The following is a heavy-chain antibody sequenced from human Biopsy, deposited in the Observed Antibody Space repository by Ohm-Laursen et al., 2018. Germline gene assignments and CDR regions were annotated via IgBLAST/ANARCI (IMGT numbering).Heavy chain of an antibody. CDR1: GFTFRTHD. Sequence: SLRLSCSASGFTFRTHDMNWVRQAPGKGLQWVSSISDSGTDTYHADSVKGRFTISRDNSKKTLFLQMNSLRVGDTAIYYCATGTLPVLRFLDLILPFGMDVWGQGTTVTVAS. CDR2: ISDSGTDT. CDR3: ATGTLPVLRFLDLILPFGMDV. D-gene: IGHD3-3*01. J-gene: IGHJ6*02. V-gene: IGHV3-23*01.